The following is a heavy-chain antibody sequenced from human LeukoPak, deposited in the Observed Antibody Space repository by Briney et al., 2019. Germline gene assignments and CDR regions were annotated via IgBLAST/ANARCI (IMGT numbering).Heavy chain of an antibody. D-gene: IGHD5-24*01. V-gene: IGHV3-7*01. CDR2: IKQDGSVI. CDR1: GFSFSTHW. CDR3: AGDEGWTFDI. Sequence: GGSLRLSCAASGFSFSTHWMSWFRQAPGKGLEWVALIKQDGSVIHYVDSVKGRFTISRDNAKNSLSLQMNSLRADDTAVYYCAGDEGWTFDIWGQGTKVTVFS. J-gene: IGHJ3*02.